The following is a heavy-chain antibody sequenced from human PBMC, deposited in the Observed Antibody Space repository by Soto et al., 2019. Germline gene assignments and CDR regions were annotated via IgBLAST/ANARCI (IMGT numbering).Heavy chain of an antibody. V-gene: IGHV1-69*01. CDR1: GGTFSSYA. CDR3: ARELDCSTTSCYRGYYYYGMDV. Sequence: QVQLVQSGAEVKKPGSSVKVSCKASGGTFSSYAISWVRQAPGQGLEWMGGIIPIFGTANYAQKFQGRVTITADESTSTAYMELSSLRSEDTAVHYCARELDCSTTSCYRGYYYYGMDVWGQGTTVTVSS. J-gene: IGHJ6*02. CDR2: IIPIFGTA. D-gene: IGHD2-2*02.